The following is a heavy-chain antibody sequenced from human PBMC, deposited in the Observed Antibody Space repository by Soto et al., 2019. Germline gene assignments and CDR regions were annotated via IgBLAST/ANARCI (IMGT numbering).Heavy chain of an antibody. D-gene: IGHD1-1*01. Sequence: QVQLVESGGGVVQPGRSLRLSCAASGFTFSSYAMHWVRQAPGKGLEWVAVISYDGSNKYYADSVKGRFTISRDNSKNTLYLQMNSLRAEDTAVYYCASPLWRDDCNWGYFDLWGRGTLVTVSS. CDR1: GFTFSSYA. CDR3: ASPLWRDDCNWGYFDL. CDR2: ISYDGSNK. V-gene: IGHV3-30-3*02. J-gene: IGHJ2*01.